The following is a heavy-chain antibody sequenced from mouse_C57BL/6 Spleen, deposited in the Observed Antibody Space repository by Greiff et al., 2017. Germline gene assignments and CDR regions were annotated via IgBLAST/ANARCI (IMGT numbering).Heavy chain of an antibody. CDR2: IHPNSGST. CDR3: ARGGLLYAMDY. J-gene: IGHJ4*01. CDR1: GYTFTSYW. V-gene: IGHV1-64*01. D-gene: IGHD2-3*01. Sequence: QVQLQQSGAELVKPGASVKLSCKASGYTFTSYWMHWVKQRPGQGLAWIGMIHPNSGSTNYNKKFKSKATLTVDKSSSTAYMQLSSLASEDSAVYYCARGGLLYAMDYWGQGTSVTVSS.